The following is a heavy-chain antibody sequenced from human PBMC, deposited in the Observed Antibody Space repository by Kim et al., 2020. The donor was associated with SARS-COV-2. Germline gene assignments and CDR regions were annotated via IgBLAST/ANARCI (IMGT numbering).Heavy chain of an antibody. CDR3: ARWAPFPRELYNWFDP. CDR1: GGSISSYY. J-gene: IGHJ5*02. D-gene: IGHD1-26*01. Sequence: SETLSLTCTVSGGSISSYYWSWIRQPPGKGLEWIGYIYYSGSTNYNPSLKSRVTISVDTSKNQFSLKLSSVTAADTAVYYCARWAPFPRELYNWFDPWGQGTLVTLSA. V-gene: IGHV4-59*01. CDR2: IYYSGST.